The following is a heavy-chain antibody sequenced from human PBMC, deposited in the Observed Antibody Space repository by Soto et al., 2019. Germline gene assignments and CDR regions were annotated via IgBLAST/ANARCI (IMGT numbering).Heavy chain of an antibody. Sequence: GASVKVSCKVSGYTLTDLAMHWVRQAPGKGLEWMGGFDPEDGETIYAQKFQGRVTMTEDTSTDTAYMELSSLRSEDTAVYYCATLRSNSSRWVMDVWGQGSTVTVYS. J-gene: IGHJ6*01. CDR1: GYTLTDLA. CDR3: ATLRSNSSRWVMDV. D-gene: IGHD6-13*01. CDR2: FDPEDGET. V-gene: IGHV1-24*01.